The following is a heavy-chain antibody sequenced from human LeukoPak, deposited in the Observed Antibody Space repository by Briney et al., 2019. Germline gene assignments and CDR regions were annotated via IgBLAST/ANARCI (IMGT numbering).Heavy chain of an antibody. CDR3: ARATSSVAGTVRYYFDY. Sequence: SQTLSLTCAISGDSVSSNSAAWNWIRQSPSRGLEWLGRTYYRSKWYNDYAVSVKSRITINPDTSKNQFSLQLNSVTPEDTAVYYCARATSSVAGTVRYYFDYWGQGTLVTVSS. D-gene: IGHD6-19*01. J-gene: IGHJ4*02. CDR2: TYYRSKWYN. V-gene: IGHV6-1*01. CDR1: GDSVSSNSAA.